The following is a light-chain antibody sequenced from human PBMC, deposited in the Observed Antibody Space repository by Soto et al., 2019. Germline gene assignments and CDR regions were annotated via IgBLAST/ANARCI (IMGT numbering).Light chain of an antibody. Sequence: EVVMTQSPASLYASPGERVTLSCRASQNVRSSLAWYQQRPGQAPRVLIYDASTRATGIPDRFSGSGSGTEFTLTISSLQPDDFATYYCQQYNTYWTFGQGTKVDIK. CDR1: QNVRSS. V-gene: IGKV3D-15*01. CDR3: QQYNTYWT. J-gene: IGKJ1*01. CDR2: DAS.